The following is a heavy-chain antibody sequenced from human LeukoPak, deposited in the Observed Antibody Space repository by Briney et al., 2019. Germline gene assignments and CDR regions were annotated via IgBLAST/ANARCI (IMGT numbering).Heavy chain of an antibody. D-gene: IGHD6-13*01. Sequence: ASVKVSFKASGYTFTGYYMHWVRQAPGQGPEWMGWIDPNSGGTKYAQKFQGRVTMTRDTSISTAYMELGRLGSGDTAVYYCTRVSSYIAADYWGQGSLVTVSS. V-gene: IGHV1-2*02. CDR1: GYTFTGYY. CDR3: TRVSSYIAADY. CDR2: IDPNSGGT. J-gene: IGHJ4*02.